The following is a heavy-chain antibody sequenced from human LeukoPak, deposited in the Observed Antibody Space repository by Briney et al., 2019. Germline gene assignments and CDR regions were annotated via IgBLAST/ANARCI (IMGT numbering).Heavy chain of an antibody. CDR1: GFTFSSYS. CDR3: AREGRDTAMVTDY. J-gene: IGHJ4*02. Sequence: PGGSLRLSCAASGFTFSSYSMNWVRQAPGKGLEWVSSISSSSSYIYYADSVKGRFTISRDNAKNSLYLQMNSLRAEDTAVYYCAREGRDTAMVTDYWGQGTLVTVSS. CDR2: ISSSSSYI. V-gene: IGHV3-21*01. D-gene: IGHD5-18*01.